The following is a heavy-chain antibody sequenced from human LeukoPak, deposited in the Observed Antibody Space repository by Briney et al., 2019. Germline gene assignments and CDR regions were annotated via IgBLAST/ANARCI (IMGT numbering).Heavy chain of an antibody. D-gene: IGHD3-3*01. CDR3: ARLLACGRAPCRTARFQFDS. CDR1: SYSISSDNY. CDR2: IYPTGNT. J-gene: IGHJ4*02. V-gene: IGHV4-38-2*01. Sequence: SETLSLTCAVSSYSISSDNYWGWVRQPPGKVLEWIGSIYPTGNTYYNPSLKSRVAISVDTSKNQFSLKLTSIIAADTAVYHCARLLACGRAPCRTARFQFDSWGQGTLVAVSS.